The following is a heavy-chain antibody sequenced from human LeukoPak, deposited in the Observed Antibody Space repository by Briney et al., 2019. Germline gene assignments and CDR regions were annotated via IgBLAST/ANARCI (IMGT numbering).Heavy chain of an antibody. CDR2: IYYNGNT. CDR1: GYSISSGYY. CDR3: ARRGIVRATTSAFDI. V-gene: IGHV4-38-2*01. D-gene: IGHD1-14*01. J-gene: IGHJ3*02. Sequence: SETLSLTCAVSGYSISSGYYWGWLRQPPGKGLEWIGNIYYNGNTYYNPSLKSRVTVSANTSRNQFSLKLSSMTPAITAVYYCARRGIVRATTSAFDIGEQGTLVTVSS.